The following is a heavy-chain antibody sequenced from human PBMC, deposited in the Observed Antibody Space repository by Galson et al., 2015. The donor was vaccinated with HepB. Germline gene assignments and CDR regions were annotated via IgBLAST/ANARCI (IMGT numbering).Heavy chain of an antibody. CDR2: ISGGGGST. J-gene: IGHJ4*02. D-gene: IGHD3-22*01. CDR1: GFTFSRSA. V-gene: IGHV3-23*01. CDR3: AKGGDYDTSESDY. Sequence: SLRLSCAASGFTFSRSAMSWVRQAPGKGLEWVSTISGGGGSTYFADSVKGRFTISRDNSKNTLYLQMNSLRAEDTAVYYCAKGGDYDTSESDYWGQGTLVTVSS.